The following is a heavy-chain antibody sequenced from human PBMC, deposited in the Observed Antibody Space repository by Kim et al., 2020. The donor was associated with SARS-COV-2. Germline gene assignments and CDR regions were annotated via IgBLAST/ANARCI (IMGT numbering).Heavy chain of an antibody. CDR3: ARGRAMGGKLSYYYYYMDV. V-gene: IGHV1-69*13. D-gene: IGHD5-18*01. CDR2: IIPIFGTA. Sequence: SVKVSCKASGGTFSSYAINWVRQAPGQGLEWMGGIIPIFGTANYAQKFQGRVTITADESTSTAYMELSSLRSEDTAVYYCARGRAMGGKLSYYYYYMDVWGKGTTVTVSS. J-gene: IGHJ6*03. CDR1: GGTFSSYA.